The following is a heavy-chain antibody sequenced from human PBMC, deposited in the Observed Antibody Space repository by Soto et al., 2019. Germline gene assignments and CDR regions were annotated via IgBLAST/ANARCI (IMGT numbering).Heavy chain of an antibody. CDR1: GGTFSSYA. D-gene: IGHD6-13*01. CDR2: IIPILGTA. J-gene: IGHJ4*02. Sequence: QVQLVQSGAEVKKPGSLVKVSCKASGGTFSSYAISWVRQAPGQGLEWMGGIIPILGTANYAQKFQGRVTITADESTSTAYMELSSLRSEDTAVYYCARDSSRSIAAAGTAHWGQGTLVTVSS. CDR3: ARDSSRSIAAAGTAH. V-gene: IGHV1-69*01.